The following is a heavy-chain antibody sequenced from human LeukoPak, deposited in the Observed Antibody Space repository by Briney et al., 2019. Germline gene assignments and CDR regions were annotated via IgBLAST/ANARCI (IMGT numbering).Heavy chain of an antibody. CDR1: GYTFTGYY. CDR3: ASDYYDSSGYSV. J-gene: IGHJ4*02. D-gene: IGHD3-22*01. V-gene: IGHV1-2*02. CDR2: IYPNSGGT. Sequence: ASVKFSCKASGYTFTGYYMHWVRQAPGQGLEWMGWIYPNSGGTNYAQKFQGRVTMTRDTSISTAYMERSRLRSDDTAVYYCASDYYDSSGYSVWGQGTLVTVSS.